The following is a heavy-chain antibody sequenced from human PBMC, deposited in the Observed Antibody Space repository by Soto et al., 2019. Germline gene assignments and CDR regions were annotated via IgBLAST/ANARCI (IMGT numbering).Heavy chain of an antibody. J-gene: IGHJ4*02. V-gene: IGHV5-10-1*01. Sequence: GESLKISCKGSGYSFTSYWISWVRQMPGKGLEWMGRIDPSDSYTNYSPSFQGHVTISADKSISTAYLQWSSLKASDTAMYYCARRPMYYDSRGLHSGIDYWGQGTLVPVSS. CDR1: GYSFTSYW. CDR2: IDPSDSYT. D-gene: IGHD3-22*01. CDR3: ARRPMYYDSRGLHSGIDY.